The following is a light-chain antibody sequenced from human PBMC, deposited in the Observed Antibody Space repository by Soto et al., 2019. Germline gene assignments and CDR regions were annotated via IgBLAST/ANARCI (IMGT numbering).Light chain of an antibody. J-gene: IGLJ1*01. CDR2: DVS. V-gene: IGLV2-11*01. Sequence: QSVLTQPRSVSGSPGQSVTISCTGTSSDVGGYNYVSGYQQHPGKAPKLMIYDVSKRPSGVPDRFSGSKSGNTASLTISVLQAEDEADYYCCSYAGSYTNVFGTGTKVTVL. CDR3: CSYAGSYTNV. CDR1: SSDVGGYNY.